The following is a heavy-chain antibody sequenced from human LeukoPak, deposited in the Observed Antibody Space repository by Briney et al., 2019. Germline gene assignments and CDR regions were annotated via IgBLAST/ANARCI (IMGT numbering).Heavy chain of an antibody. CDR1: GYTFTGYY. CDR2: INPNSGGT. D-gene: IGHD4-23*01. Sequence: ASVKVSCKASGYTFTGYYMHWVRQAPGQGLEWMGWINPNSGGTNYAQKFQGRLTMTRDTSISTAYMELSRLRSDDTAVYYCARDYGGDYNWFDPWGQGTLVTVSS. J-gene: IGHJ5*02. V-gene: IGHV1-2*02. CDR3: ARDYGGDYNWFDP.